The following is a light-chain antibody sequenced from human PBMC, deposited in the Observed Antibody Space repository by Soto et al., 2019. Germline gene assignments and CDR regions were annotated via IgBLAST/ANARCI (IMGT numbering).Light chain of an antibody. Sequence: EIVITQSPATLSLCLEGRAPLSSRASQSVSSDLAWYHQKPGQAPRLLISGASTRATGIPARFSGSGSGTEFTLTINSLQSEDFAVYYCQQYNNWPRTFGQGTKVDIK. J-gene: IGKJ1*01. CDR3: QQYNNWPRT. V-gene: IGKV3-15*01. CDR1: QSVSSD. CDR2: GAS.